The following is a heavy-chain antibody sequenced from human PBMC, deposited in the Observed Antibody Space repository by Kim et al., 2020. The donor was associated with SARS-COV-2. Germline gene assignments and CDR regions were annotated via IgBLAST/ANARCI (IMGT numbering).Heavy chain of an antibody. Sequence: ASVKVSCKASGYTFTSYDIIWVRQATGQGLEYMGRMNPNIDNGGYVQKFQGRVTMTRNTSMSTAYMELSSLRSEDTAVYYCARGRQWLVDGGFDPWGQGTLVTVSS. D-gene: IGHD6-19*01. J-gene: IGHJ5*02. CDR1: GYTFTSYD. V-gene: IGHV1-8*01. CDR3: ARGRQWLVDGGFDP. CDR2: MNPNIDNG.